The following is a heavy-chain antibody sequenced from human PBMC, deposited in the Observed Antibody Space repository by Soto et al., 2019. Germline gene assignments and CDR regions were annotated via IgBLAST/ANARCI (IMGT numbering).Heavy chain of an antibody. V-gene: IGHV4-59*01. CDR2: SYYSGST. CDR1: GGSISSWD. Sequence: PSETLSLTGTVAGGSISSWDGRWSGQPPGKGLEWIGYSYYSGSTNYNPSLKSRVTISVDTSKNQFSLKLSSVTAADTAVYYCARGRRLRGWLQLPSRFDYWGQGTLVTVS. J-gene: IGHJ4*02. CDR3: ARGRRLRGWLQLPSRFDY. D-gene: IGHD5-12*01.